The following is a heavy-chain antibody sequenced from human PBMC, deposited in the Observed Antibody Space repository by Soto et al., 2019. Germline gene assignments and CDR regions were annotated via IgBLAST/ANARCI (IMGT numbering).Heavy chain of an antibody. CDR1: GYTFTNNV. V-gene: IGHV1-8*01. CDR3: ARGLGFLEWLLESVYYYGMDV. J-gene: IGHJ6*02. D-gene: IGHD3-3*01. Sequence: ASVKVSCKASGYTFTNNVINWVRQATGQGREWMGWMNHNSGNTGYAQKFQGRVTMPRTTSISTDYMELSSLRSEDTAVYYCARGLGFLEWLLESVYYYGMDVWGQGTTVTLSS. CDR2: MNHNSGNT.